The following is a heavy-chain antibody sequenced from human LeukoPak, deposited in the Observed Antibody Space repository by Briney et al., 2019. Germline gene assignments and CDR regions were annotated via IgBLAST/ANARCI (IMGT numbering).Heavy chain of an antibody. D-gene: IGHD1-1*01. J-gene: IGHJ6*02. CDR1: GFTFSSHW. Sequence: PGGSLRLSCAASGFTFSSHWMHWVRQAPGKGLEWVSVIYSGGITYYADSVKGRFTISRDNSRNTLYLQMNSLRAEDTAVYYCALQRPLKGVWGQGTTVTVSS. V-gene: IGHV3-66*04. CDR2: IYSGGIT. CDR3: ALQRPLKGV.